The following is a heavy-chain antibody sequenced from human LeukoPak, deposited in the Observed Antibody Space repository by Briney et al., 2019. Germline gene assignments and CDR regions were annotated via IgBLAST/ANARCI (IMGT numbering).Heavy chain of an antibody. CDR3: ARGRGTYFLDY. CDR2: INVGNGNT. D-gene: IGHD1-26*01. J-gene: IGHJ4*02. CDR1: GYTFINNI. V-gene: IGHV1-3*03. Sequence: ASAKVSCKASGYTFINNIIYWVRQAPGQRLEWMGWINVGNGNTKYSPEFQDRVTFTRDTSASTAYMEVGSLRSEDMAVCYCARGRGTYFLDYWGQGTLVTVSS.